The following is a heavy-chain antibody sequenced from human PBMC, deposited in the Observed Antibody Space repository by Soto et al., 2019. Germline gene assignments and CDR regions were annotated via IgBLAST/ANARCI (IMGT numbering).Heavy chain of an antibody. V-gene: IGHV3-48*02. CDR2: ISSSSSTI. CDR3: ARVAGYSYGSAAFDI. CDR1: GFTFSSYS. J-gene: IGHJ3*02. D-gene: IGHD5-18*01. Sequence: GGSLRLSCAASGFTFSSYSMNWVRQAPGKGLEWVSYISSSSSTIYYADSVKGRFTISRDNAKNSLYLQMNSLRDEDTAVYYCARVAGYSYGSAAFDIWGQGTMVTVSS.